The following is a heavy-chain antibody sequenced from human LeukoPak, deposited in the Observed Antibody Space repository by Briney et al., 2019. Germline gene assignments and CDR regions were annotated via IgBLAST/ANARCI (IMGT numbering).Heavy chain of an antibody. Sequence: PSETLSLTCTVSGNSISSGDNYWSWIRQPAGKGLEWIGRIYTSGSTNYNPSLKSRVTISGDTSKNQFSLRLSSVTAADTAVYYCARASYSYDINGWVPFDYWGQGALVTVSS. D-gene: IGHD3-22*01. J-gene: IGHJ4*02. V-gene: IGHV4-61*02. CDR1: GNSISSGDNY. CDR2: IYTSGST. CDR3: ARASYSYDINGWVPFDY.